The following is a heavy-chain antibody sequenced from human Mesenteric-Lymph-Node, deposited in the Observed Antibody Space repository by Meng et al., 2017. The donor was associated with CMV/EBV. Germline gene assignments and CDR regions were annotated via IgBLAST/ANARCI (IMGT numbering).Heavy chain of an antibody. Sequence: QVSCKATGYTITSYGISWVQQAHGKGLEWMRWISAYNGNKNYAQKLKGRVTMTTETSTSTAYMELRSLRSDDTAVYYCAVGIGEFDPWGQGTLVTVSS. J-gene: IGHJ5*02. D-gene: IGHD3-16*01. CDR2: ISAYNGNK. CDR3: AVGIGEFDP. V-gene: IGHV1-18*04. CDR1: GYTITSYG.